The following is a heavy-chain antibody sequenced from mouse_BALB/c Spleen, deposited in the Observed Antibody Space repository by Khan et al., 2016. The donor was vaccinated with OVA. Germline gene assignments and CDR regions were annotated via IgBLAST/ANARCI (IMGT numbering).Heavy chain of an antibody. CDR2: ISTYSGNT. V-gene: IGHV1S137*01. CDR1: GYTFTDYA. Sequence: QVQLQQSGPELVRPGVSVKISCKGTGYTFTDYAMHWVKQSHAKSLEWIGLISTYSGNTNYNQKFKGKATMTVDKSSSTAYMELARLTSEDSAMSYCARPAYDNYYDYWGQGTTLTVSS. J-gene: IGHJ2*01. CDR3: ARPAYDNYYDY. D-gene: IGHD2-3*01.